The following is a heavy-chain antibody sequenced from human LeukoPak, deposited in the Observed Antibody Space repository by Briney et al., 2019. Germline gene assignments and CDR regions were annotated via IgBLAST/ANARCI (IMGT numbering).Heavy chain of an antibody. V-gene: IGHV3-21*04. J-gene: IGHJ4*02. CDR1: GFTFSSYS. CDR3: ASVDSSGYYYQNNLDY. D-gene: IGHD3-22*01. Sequence: GGSLRLSCAASGFTFSSYSMNWVRQAPGKGLEWVSSISSSSSYIYYADSVKGRFTISRDNAKNSLYLQMNSLRAEDTAVYYCASVDSSGYYYQNNLDYWGQGTLVTVSS. CDR2: ISSSSSYI.